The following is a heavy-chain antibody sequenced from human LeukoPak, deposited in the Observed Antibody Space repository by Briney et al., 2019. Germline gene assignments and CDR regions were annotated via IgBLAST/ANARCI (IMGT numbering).Heavy chain of an antibody. Sequence: SETLSLTCTVSGDSISSSRYYWGWIRQPPGKGVEWIGSIFYSGNTYYNPSLKSRVTISVDTSKNQFSLKLSSVTAADTAIYYCARPHETIVVVPLCVWGQGTLVTVSS. J-gene: IGHJ4*02. CDR2: IFYSGNT. V-gene: IGHV4-39*01. CDR3: ARPHETIVVVPLCV. D-gene: IGHD3-22*01. CDR1: GDSISSSRYY.